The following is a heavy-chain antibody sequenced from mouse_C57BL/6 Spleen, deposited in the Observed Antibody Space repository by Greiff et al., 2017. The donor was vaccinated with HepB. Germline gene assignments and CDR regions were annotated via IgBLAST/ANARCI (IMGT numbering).Heavy chain of an antibody. Sequence: EVQGVESGGGLVQPGGSLKLSCAASGFTFSDYYMYWVRQTPEKRLEWVAYISNGGGSTYYPDTVKGRFTISRDNAKNTLYLQMSRLKSEDTAMYYCARRGYDYDGYAMDYWGQGTSVTVSS. V-gene: IGHV5-12*01. J-gene: IGHJ4*01. CDR2: ISNGGGST. D-gene: IGHD2-4*01. CDR1: GFTFSDYY. CDR3: ARRGYDYDGYAMDY.